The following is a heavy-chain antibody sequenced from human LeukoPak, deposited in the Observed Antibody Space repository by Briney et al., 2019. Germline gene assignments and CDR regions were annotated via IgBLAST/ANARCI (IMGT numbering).Heavy chain of an antibody. CDR2: ISAYNGNT. D-gene: IGHD6-13*01. Sequence: GASVKVSCKAPGYTFTSYGISWVRQAPGQGLEWMGWISAYNGNTNYAQKLQGRVTMTTDTSTSTAYMELRSLRSDDTAVYYCARDFLPGIAAAGDLFDYWGQGTLVTVSS. CDR1: GYTFTSYG. J-gene: IGHJ4*02. CDR3: ARDFLPGIAAAGDLFDY. V-gene: IGHV1-18*01.